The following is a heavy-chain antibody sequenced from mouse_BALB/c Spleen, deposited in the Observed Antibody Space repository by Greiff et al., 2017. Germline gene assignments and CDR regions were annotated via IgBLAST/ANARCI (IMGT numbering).Heavy chain of an antibody. CDR2: IYPGSGST. J-gene: IGHJ4*01. V-gene: IGHV1S22*01. CDR1: GYTFTSYW. Sequence: LQQPGSELVRPGASVKLSCKASGYTFTSYWMHWVKQRPGQGLEWIGNIYPGSGSTNYDEKFKSKATLTVDTSSSTAYMQLSSLTSEDSAVYNSTKGYYYYGSGGYAMDDWGQGTSVTVSA. D-gene: IGHD1-1*01. CDR3: TKGYYYYGSGGYAMDD.